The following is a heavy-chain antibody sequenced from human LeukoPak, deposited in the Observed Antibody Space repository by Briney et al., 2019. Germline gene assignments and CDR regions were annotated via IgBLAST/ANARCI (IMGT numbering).Heavy chain of an antibody. D-gene: IGHD1-14*01. CDR3: ASMAGPTLRY. V-gene: IGHV1-69*02. CDR2: ILPILGIA. J-gene: IGHJ4*02. CDR1: GGTFINYT. Sequence: GASVTVSFKASGGTFINYTISWVRQAPGQGLEWMGRILPILGIANYAQKFQGRVTITADKSTSTAYMELSSLRSEDTAVYYCASMAGPTLRYWGQGTLVTVSS.